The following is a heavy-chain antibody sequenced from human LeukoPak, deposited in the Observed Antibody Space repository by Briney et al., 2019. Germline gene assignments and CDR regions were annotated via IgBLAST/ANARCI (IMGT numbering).Heavy chain of an antibody. Sequence: PSETLSLTCTVSGGSISSSSYYWGWIRQPPGKGLEWIGSIYYSGSTYYNPSLKRRVTISVDTSKNQFSLKLSSVTAADTAVYYCARPSDNRGYSYGYDYWGQGTLVTVSS. CDR1: GGSISSSSYY. CDR2: IYYSGST. D-gene: IGHD5-18*01. J-gene: IGHJ4*02. V-gene: IGHV4-39*01. CDR3: ARPSDNRGYSYGYDY.